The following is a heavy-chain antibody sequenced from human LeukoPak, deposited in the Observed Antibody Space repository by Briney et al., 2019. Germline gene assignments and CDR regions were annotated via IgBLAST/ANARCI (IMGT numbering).Heavy chain of an antibody. CDR1: GFTFSSYS. CDR2: ISSSSSYI. CDR3: ARAYPPGYSSGWYFDY. D-gene: IGHD6-19*01. J-gene: IGHJ4*02. Sequence: TGGSLRLSCAASGFTFSSYSMNWVRQAPGKGLEWVSSISSSSSYIYYADSVKGRFTISRDNAKNSLYRQMNSLRAEDTAVYYCARAYPPGYSSGWYFDYWGQGTLVTVSS. V-gene: IGHV3-21*01.